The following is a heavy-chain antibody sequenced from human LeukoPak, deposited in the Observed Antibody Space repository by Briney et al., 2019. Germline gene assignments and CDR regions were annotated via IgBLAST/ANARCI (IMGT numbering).Heavy chain of an antibody. CDR3: ARYYYSFSYMDV. CDR1: GGSVSSGSYC. V-gene: IGHV4-61*01. CDR2: IYYSGTT. Sequence: SETLSLTCTVSGGSVSSGSYCWSWIRPPPGQGLEWIGNIYYSGTTNYNPSLKSRVTISVDTSKNQFSLKLSSVTAADTAVYYCARYYYSFSYMDVWGKGTTLTVSS. J-gene: IGHJ6*03.